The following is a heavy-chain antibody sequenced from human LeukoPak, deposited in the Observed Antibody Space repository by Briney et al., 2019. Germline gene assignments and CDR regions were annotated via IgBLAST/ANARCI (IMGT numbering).Heavy chain of an antibody. V-gene: IGHV6-1*01. CDR1: GESVSSNSAA. CDR3: TRQTTLWYYFDY. J-gene: IGHJ4*02. CDR2: TYYRSKWYN. D-gene: IGHD1-1*01. Sequence: SQTLSLTCAISGESVSSNSAAWNWIRQSPSRGLEWLGRTYYRSKWYNDYAVSVKSRITINPDTSKNQFSLQLNSVTPEDTAVYYCTRQTTLWYYFDYWGQGTLVTVSS.